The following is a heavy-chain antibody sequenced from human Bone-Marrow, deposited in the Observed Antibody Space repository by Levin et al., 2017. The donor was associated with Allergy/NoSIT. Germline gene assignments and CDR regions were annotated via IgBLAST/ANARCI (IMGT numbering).Heavy chain of an antibody. Sequence: SETLSLTCAVYGGSFSGYYWSWIRQPPGKGLEWIGEINHSGSTNYNPSLKSRVTISVDTSKNQFSLKLSSVTAADTAVYYCARHIVVVTKSYYYYGMDGWGQGTTVTVSS. CDR1: GGSFSGYY. D-gene: IGHD3-22*01. J-gene: IGHJ6*02. CDR2: INHSGST. CDR3: ARHIVVVTKSYYYYGMDG. V-gene: IGHV4-34*01.